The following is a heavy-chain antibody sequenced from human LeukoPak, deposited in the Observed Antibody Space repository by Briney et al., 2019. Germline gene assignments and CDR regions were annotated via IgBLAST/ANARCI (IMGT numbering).Heavy chain of an antibody. CDR1: GFPFTFA. CDR2: ISGSGGDT. D-gene: IGHD6-6*01. CDR3: AKQSTARSLGG. Sequence: GGSLRLSCAASGFPFTFAMSWVRQAPGKGLEWVSSISGSGGDTYYADSVKGRFTVSRDNSKNTLYLQMNSLRAEDTAVYYCAKQSTARSLGGGDRGTLVTVSS. J-gene: IGHJ4*02. V-gene: IGHV3-23*01.